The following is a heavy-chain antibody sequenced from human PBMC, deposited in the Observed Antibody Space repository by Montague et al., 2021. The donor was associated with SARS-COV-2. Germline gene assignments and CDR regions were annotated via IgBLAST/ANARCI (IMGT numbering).Heavy chain of an antibody. Sequence: SLRLSCAASGFTSGDYQMTWVRQAPGRGLQWVANINQDETAKTYVDSVKGRFTISRDNAKNSLILQMNSLKDEDTAVYFCSRSPRGSGTVWIDNWGQGTLVTVSS. CDR2: INQDETAK. CDR3: SRSPRGSGTVWIDN. J-gene: IGHJ4*02. CDR1: GFTSGDYQ. D-gene: IGHD3/OR15-3a*01. V-gene: IGHV3-7*01.